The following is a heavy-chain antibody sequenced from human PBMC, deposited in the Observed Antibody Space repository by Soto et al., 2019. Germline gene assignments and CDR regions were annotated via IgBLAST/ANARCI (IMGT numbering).Heavy chain of an antibody. J-gene: IGHJ4*02. D-gene: IGHD2-2*01. CDR3: ARDRSSSSL. CDR2: ISGYNGDT. Sequence: QVQLVQSGAEVKKPGASVKVSCKASGYIFTNSDISWVRQAPGQGLEWMGWISGYNGDTKYAQKFQGRVTMTTDTSTSPAYMELRRLTSDDTAVYYCARDRSSSSLWGQGTLVTVSS. V-gene: IGHV1-18*01. CDR1: GYIFTNSD.